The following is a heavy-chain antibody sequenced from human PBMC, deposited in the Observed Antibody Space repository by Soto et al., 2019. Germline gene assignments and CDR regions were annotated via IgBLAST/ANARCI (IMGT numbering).Heavy chain of an antibody. CDR1: GGSFSGYY. V-gene: IGHV4-34*01. Sequence: SETLSLTCAVYGGSFSGYYWSWIRQPPGKGLEWIGEINHSGSTNYNPSPKSRVTISVDTSKNQFSLKLSSVAAADTAVYYCARVTPYDILTGYYYFDYWGQGTLVTVSS. CDR2: INHSGST. J-gene: IGHJ4*02. CDR3: ARVTPYDILTGYYYFDY. D-gene: IGHD3-9*01.